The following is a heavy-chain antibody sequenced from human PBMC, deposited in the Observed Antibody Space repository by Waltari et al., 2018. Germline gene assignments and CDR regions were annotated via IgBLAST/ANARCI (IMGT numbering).Heavy chain of an antibody. D-gene: IGHD7-27*01. CDR1: GFSFTDYW. CDR2: IHKDGSEK. V-gene: IGHV3-7*01. CDR3: VRDHWGPDY. Sequence: EVHLVESGGGLVQPGGSLRISCAASGFSFTDYWMGWVRQAPGKGPEWVANIHKDGSEKNYVDYVKGRFTISRDNAKDSVYLQMNSLRADDTAMYYCVRDHWGPDYWGQGTLVTVSS. J-gene: IGHJ4*02.